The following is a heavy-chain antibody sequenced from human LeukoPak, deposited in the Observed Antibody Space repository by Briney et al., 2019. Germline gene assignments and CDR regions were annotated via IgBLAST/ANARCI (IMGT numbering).Heavy chain of an antibody. CDR1: GFTFSDYY. D-gene: IGHD3-22*01. J-gene: IGHJ4*02. V-gene: IGHV3-11*01. Sequence: GGSLRLSCAASGFTFSDYYMSWIRQAPGKGLEWVSYISSSGSIIYYADSVKGRFTISRDNAKNSLYLQMNSLRAEDTAVYYCARERYYYDSSGYYDYYFDCWGQGTLVTVSS. CDR2: ISSSGSII. CDR3: ARERYYYDSSGYYDYYFDC.